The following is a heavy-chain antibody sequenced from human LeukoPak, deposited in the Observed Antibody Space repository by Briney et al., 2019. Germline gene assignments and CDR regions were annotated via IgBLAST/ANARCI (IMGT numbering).Heavy chain of an antibody. V-gene: IGHV3-21*04. J-gene: IGHJ4*02. D-gene: IGHD3-10*01. Sequence: PGGSLRLSCAASGFTFSSYSMNWVRQAPGKGLEWVSSISSSSSYIYYADSVKGRFTISKDNAKNSLYLQMNSLRAEDTTVYFCAKRGVVIRVILVGFHKEAYYFDSWGQGALVTVSS. CDR2: ISSSSSYI. CDR1: GFTFSSYS. CDR3: AKRGVVIRVILVGFHKEAYYFDS.